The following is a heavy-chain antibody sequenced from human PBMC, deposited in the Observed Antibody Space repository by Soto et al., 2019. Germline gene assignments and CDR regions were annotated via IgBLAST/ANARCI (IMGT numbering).Heavy chain of an antibody. J-gene: IGHJ5*02. CDR1: GFTFSSYG. D-gene: IGHD2-21*02. CDR3: AKDARTLVVVTATNWFDP. V-gene: IGHV3-30*18. CDR2: ISYDGSNK. Sequence: GGSLRLSCAASGFTFSSYGMHWVRQAPGKGPEWVAVISYDGSNKYYADSVKGRFTISRDNSKNTLYLQMNSLRAEDTAVYYCAKDARTLVVVTATNWFDPWGQGTLVTVSS.